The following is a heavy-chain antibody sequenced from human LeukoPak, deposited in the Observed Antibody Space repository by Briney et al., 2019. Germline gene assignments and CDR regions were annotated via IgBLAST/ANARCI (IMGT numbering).Heavy chain of an antibody. CDR1: GGSISSYY. D-gene: IGHD5-24*01. J-gene: IGHJ4*02. CDR3: ARVADGY. Sequence: EPSETLSLTCTVSGGSISSYYWSWIRQPSGKGLEWIGYIYNSGSTNYNPSLKSRVTISVDTSKNQFSADTAVYYCARVADGYWGQGTLVTVSS. CDR2: IYNSGST. V-gene: IGHV4-59*01.